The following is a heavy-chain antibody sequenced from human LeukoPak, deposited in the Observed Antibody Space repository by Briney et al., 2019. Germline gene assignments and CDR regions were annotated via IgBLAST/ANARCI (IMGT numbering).Heavy chain of an antibody. V-gene: IGHV1-24*01. J-gene: IGHJ6*02. D-gene: IGHD2-15*01. Sequence: ASVKVSCKVSGYTLTELSMHWVRQAPGKGLEWMGGFDPEDGETIYAQKLQGRVTMTTDTSTSTAYMELRSLRSDDTAVYYCARDGVRYCSGGSCLHYYGMDVWGQGTTVTVSS. CDR3: ARDGVRYCSGGSCLHYYGMDV. CDR1: GYTLTELS. CDR2: FDPEDGET.